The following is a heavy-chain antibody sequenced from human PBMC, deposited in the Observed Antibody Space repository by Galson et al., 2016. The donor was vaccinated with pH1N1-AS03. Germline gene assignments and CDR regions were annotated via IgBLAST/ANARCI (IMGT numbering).Heavy chain of an antibody. V-gene: IGHV1-3*04. CDR1: GYRFNIYD. J-gene: IGHJ5*02. CDR2: INTGNGNT. CDR3: ARGSGSPHWFDP. D-gene: IGHD3-3*01. Sequence: SVKVSCKASGYRFNIYDMHWVRQAPGQRPEWMGWINTGNGNTKYSQKFQGRITITRDTSASTAYMELSSLKFEDTAVYYCARGSGSPHWFDPWGQGTLVTVSS.